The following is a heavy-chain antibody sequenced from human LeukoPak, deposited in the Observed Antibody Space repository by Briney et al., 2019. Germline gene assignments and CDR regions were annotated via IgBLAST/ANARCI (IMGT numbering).Heavy chain of an antibody. J-gene: IGHJ6*02. CDR2: IYYSGST. Sequence: SETLSLTCTVSGGSISSYYWSWIRQPPGKGLEWIGYIYYSGSTNYNPSLKSRVTISVDTSKNQFSLKLSSVTAADTAVYYCARHGDYDIFYYGMDVWGQGTTVTVSS. CDR3: ARHGDYDIFYYGMDV. D-gene: IGHD3-9*01. CDR1: GGSISSYY. V-gene: IGHV4-59*08.